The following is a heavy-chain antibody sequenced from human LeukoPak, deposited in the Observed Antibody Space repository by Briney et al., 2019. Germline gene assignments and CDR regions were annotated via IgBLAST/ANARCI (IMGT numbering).Heavy chain of an antibody. V-gene: IGHV3-30-3*01. CDR2: ISYDGSNK. CDR1: GFTFSSYA. D-gene: IGHD3-16*02. J-gene: IGHJ4*02. Sequence: GGSLRLSCAASGFTFSSYAMHWVRQAPGKGLEWVAVISYDGSNKYYADSVKGRFTISRDNSENTLYLQMNSLRAEDTAVYYCARDPGPYDYVWGSYRYETDPLDYWGQGTLVTVSS. CDR3: ARDPGPYDYVWGSYRYETDPLDY.